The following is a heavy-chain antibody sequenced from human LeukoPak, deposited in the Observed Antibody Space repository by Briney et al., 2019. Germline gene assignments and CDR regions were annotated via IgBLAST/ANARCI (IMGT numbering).Heavy chain of an antibody. D-gene: IGHD2-2*01. CDR2: VHFSGST. Sequence: PSETLSLTCSVSGGSISSSSYYWGWIRQPPGKGLEWIGSVHFSGSTYYNPSLKSRVTISVDTPKNQFSLNLSSVTAADTAVYYCAGDPRIVVEPAIHDVFDIWGQGTMVTVSS. J-gene: IGHJ3*02. CDR3: AGDPRIVVEPAIHDVFDI. CDR1: GGSISSSSYY. V-gene: IGHV4-39*07.